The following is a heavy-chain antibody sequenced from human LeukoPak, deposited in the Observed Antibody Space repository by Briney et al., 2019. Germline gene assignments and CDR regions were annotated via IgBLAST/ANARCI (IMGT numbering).Heavy chain of an antibody. CDR3: ARGRGGTVVRGYLDY. Sequence: SVKVSCKASVYTFTNYDIMWVGQATGQGPAWMGWMNSNSGNTGSAQKFQGRVTMTRDTSINPPDMELHSLTSEDTAVYYCARGRGGTVVRGYLDYWGQGTLVTVSS. CDR2: MNSNSGNT. CDR1: VYTFTNYD. V-gene: IGHV1-8*01. D-gene: IGHD3-10*01. J-gene: IGHJ4*02.